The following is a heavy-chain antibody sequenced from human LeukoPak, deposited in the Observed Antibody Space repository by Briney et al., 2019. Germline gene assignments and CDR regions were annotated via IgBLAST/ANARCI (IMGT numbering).Heavy chain of an antibody. CDR3: ATVPGGGYYNYYMGV. V-gene: IGHV3-7*01. CDR2: IKQDGSEK. J-gene: IGHJ6*03. CDR1: GFTFSSYW. Sequence: GGSLRLSCAASGFTFSSYWMSWVRQAPGKGLEWVANIKQDGSEKYYVDSVKGRFTVSRDNARNSLYLQINSLRAGDTAVYYCATVPGGGYYNYYMGVWGKGTTVTVSS. D-gene: IGHD2-15*01.